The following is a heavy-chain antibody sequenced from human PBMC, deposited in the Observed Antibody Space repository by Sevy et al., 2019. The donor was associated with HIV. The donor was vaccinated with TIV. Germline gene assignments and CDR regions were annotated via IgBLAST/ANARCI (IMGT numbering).Heavy chain of an antibody. V-gene: IGHV3-7*01. CDR2: IKQDGSEK. Sequence: GGSLRLSCAASGFTFSSYWMSWVRQAPGKGLEWVANIKQDGSEKYYVDSVKGRFTISRDNAKNSLYLQMNSLRAEDTAVYYCAREGEWELVEVDYWGQGTLVTVSS. CDR3: AREGEWELVEVDY. D-gene: IGHD1-26*01. CDR1: GFTFSSYW. J-gene: IGHJ4*02.